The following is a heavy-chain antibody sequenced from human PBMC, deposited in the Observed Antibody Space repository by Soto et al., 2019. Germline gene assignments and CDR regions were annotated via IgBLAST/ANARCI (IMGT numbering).Heavy chain of an antibody. CDR3: ARRTVITGLNDY. CDR2: IYYNGNT. V-gene: IGHV4-61*01. Sequence: QVQLQESGPGLVKPSETLSLTCTVSGGSVSSGNFYWNWIRQPPGKTLEWIGYIYYNGNTNYDPSLKGRVTISMDTSKNQFSLKLNSVTAADTAVYYCARRTVITGLNDYWGQGTLVTVSS. D-gene: IGHD3-22*01. CDR1: GGSVSSGNFY. J-gene: IGHJ4*02.